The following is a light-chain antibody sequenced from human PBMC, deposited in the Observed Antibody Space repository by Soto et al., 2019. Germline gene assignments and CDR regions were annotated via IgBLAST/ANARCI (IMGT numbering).Light chain of an antibody. CDR2: RNS. CDR1: SSNIGSNY. Sequence: QAVVTQPPSASGTPGQRVTISCSGSSSNIGSNYVYWYQQLPGTVPQLLIYRNSERPSGVPDRFSGSKSGTSASLAISGLRSEDEAVYYCAAWDDSLSGVVFGGGTKLTVL. V-gene: IGLV1-47*01. CDR3: AAWDDSLSGVV. J-gene: IGLJ2*01.